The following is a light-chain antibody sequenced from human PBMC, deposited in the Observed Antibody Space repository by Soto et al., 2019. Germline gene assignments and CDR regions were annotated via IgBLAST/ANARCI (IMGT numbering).Light chain of an antibody. V-gene: IGLV2-23*02. CDR3: SSYAGSGTFYV. Sequence: QSVLTQPASVSGSPGPAITISFTGTSSDVGSYNLVSWYQQHPGNAPKLMIYEVSKRPSGVSSRFSGSKSGNTASLTISGLQAEDEADYYCSSYAGSGTFYVFGTGTKLTVL. CDR2: EVS. J-gene: IGLJ1*01. CDR1: SSDVGSYNL.